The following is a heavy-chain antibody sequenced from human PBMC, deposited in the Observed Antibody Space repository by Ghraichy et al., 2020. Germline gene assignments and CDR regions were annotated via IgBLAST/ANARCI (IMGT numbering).Heavy chain of an antibody. J-gene: IGHJ4*02. CDR1: GYTFTGYY. CDR3: ARDSGGSYLVWYFDY. D-gene: IGHD1-26*01. Sequence: ASVKVSCKASGYTFTGYYMHWVRQAPGQGLEWMGWINPNSGGTNYAQKFQGRVTMTRDTSISTAYMELSRLRSDDTAVYYCARDSGGSYLVWYFDYWGQGTLVTVSS. CDR2: INPNSGGT. V-gene: IGHV1-2*02.